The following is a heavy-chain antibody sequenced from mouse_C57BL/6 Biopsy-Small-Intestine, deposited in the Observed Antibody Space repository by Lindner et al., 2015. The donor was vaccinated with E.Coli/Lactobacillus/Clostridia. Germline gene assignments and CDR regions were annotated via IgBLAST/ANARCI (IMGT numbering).Heavy chain of an antibody. D-gene: IGHD3-2*02. J-gene: IGHJ3*01. V-gene: IGHV1-80*01. CDR2: IYPGDGDT. CDR1: GYSFSSYW. CDR3: ARKDSSGPFAY. Sequence: VQLQESGPDLVKPGASLKISCKASGYSFSSYWMNWVKQRPGKGPEWIGQIYPGDGDTNYNGKFKARATLTADRSSTTAYVQLSSLTSEDSAVYFCARKDSSGPFAYWGQGTLVTVSA.